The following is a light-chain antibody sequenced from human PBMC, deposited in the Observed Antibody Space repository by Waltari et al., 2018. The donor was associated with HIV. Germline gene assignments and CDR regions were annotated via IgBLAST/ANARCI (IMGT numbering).Light chain of an antibody. V-gene: IGLV2-14*03. J-gene: IGLJ2*01. CDR3: SSYTSSSTL. CDR1: SRDVGGYTY. CDR2: DVS. Sequence: QSALTQPASVSGSPGQSITISCTGTSRDVGGYTYVSWYHQHPGKAPKLMIYDVSNRPSGVSTRFSGSKSGNTASLTISGLQAEDEADYYCSSYTSSSTLFGGGTKLTVL.